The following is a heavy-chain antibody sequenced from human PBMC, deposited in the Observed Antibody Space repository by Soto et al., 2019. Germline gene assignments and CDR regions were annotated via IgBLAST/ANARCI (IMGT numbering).Heavy chain of an antibody. CDR1: GGSINSYY. CDR2: IYYSGST. Sequence: SETLSLTCTVSGGSINSYYWSWIRQPPGKGLEWIGYIYYSGSTNYNPSLKSRVTISVDTSKNQFSLKLSSVTAADTAVYYCARIVEGYYDFWSGYGPAFDIWCQGTMVT. V-gene: IGHV4-59*01. J-gene: IGHJ3*02. D-gene: IGHD3-3*01. CDR3: ARIVEGYYDFWSGYGPAFDI.